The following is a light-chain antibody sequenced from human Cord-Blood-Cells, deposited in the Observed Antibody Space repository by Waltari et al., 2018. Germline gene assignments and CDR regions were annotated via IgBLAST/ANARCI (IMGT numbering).Light chain of an antibody. CDR1: QSISSW. CDR2: KAS. Sequence: DIQMTQPPSTLSASVGDRATITCRASQSISSWLAWYQQKPGKAPKLLIYKASSLDSGVPSRFSGSGSGTEFTLTISSLQPDDFATYYCQQYNSYPYTFGQGTKLEIK. J-gene: IGKJ2*01. V-gene: IGKV1-5*03. CDR3: QQYNSYPYT.